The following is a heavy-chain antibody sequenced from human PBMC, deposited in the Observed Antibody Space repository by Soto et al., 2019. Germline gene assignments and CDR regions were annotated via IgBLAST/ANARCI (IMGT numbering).Heavy chain of an antibody. D-gene: IGHD4-17*01. Sequence: VASVKVSCKASGFTFTSSAVQWVRQARGQRLEWIGWIVVGSGNTNYAQKFQERVTITRDMSTSTAYMELSSLRSDDTAVYYCARDFRAVTTYDYWGQGTLVTVSS. CDR2: IVVGSGNT. V-gene: IGHV1-58*01. CDR1: GFTFTSSA. J-gene: IGHJ4*02. CDR3: ARDFRAVTTYDY.